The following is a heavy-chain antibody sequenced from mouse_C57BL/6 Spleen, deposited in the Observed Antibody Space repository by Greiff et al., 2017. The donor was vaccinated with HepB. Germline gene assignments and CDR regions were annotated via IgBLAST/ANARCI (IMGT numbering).Heavy chain of an antibody. CDR2: IYPSDSET. CDR3: AREGDYDGGAWFAY. J-gene: IGHJ3*01. V-gene: IGHV1-61*01. D-gene: IGHD2-4*01. CDR1: GYTFTSYW. Sequence: QVQLQQPGAELVRPGSSVKLSCKASGYTFTSYWMDWVKQRPGQGLEWIGNIYPSDSETHYNQKFKDKATLTVDKSSSTAYMQLSSLTSEDSAVYYWAREGDYDGGAWFAYWGQGTLVTVSA.